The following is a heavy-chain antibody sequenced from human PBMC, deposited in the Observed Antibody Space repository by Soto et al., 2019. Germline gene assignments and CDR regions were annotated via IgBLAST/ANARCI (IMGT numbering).Heavy chain of an antibody. Sequence: APVEVSCKASGYTFTGDYMHCVRQAHGQGLEWMGWINPNSGGTNYAQKCQGWVTMTRDTSISTAYMELSRLRSDDTAVYYCAREITMVRGYYYYGMDVWGQGSTF. CDR2: INPNSGGT. V-gene: IGHV1-2*04. CDR1: GYTFTGDY. J-gene: IGHJ6*02. CDR3: AREITMVRGYYYYGMDV. D-gene: IGHD3-10*01.